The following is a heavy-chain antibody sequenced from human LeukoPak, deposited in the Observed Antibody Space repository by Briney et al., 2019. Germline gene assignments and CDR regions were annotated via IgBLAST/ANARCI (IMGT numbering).Heavy chain of an antibody. J-gene: IGHJ4*02. V-gene: IGHV4-59*01. Sequence: PSGTLSLTCTVSGGSISSYYWSWIRLPPGKGLEWIGYIYYTGATYYNPSLKSRVTISLDTSKNQFFLKLSSVTAADAAVYYCARAGYSYGTGYYFDYWGQGALVTVSS. D-gene: IGHD5-18*01. CDR3: ARAGYSYGTGYYFDY. CDR2: IYYTGAT. CDR1: GGSISSYY.